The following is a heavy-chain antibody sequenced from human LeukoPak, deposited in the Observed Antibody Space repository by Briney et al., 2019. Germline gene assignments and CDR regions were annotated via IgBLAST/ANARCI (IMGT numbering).Heavy chain of an antibody. CDR3: AREITGYIYGHDAFDI. Sequence: SGGSLRLSCAASGFTFSSYSMNWVRQAPGKGLEWVSSISSSSSYIYYADSVKGRFTISRDNAKNSLYLQMNSLRAEDTAVYYCAREITGYIYGHDAFDIWGQGTMVTVSS. V-gene: IGHV3-21*01. J-gene: IGHJ3*02. CDR2: ISSSSSYI. D-gene: IGHD5-18*01. CDR1: GFTFSSYS.